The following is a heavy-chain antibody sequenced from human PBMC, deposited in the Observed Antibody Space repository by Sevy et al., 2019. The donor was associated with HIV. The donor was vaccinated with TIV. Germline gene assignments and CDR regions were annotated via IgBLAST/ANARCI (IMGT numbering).Heavy chain of an antibody. CDR1: GFLFGTHA. Sequence: GGSLRLSCAASGFLFGTHAMSWVRQAPVKGLEWVSAITSSASTTYYADSVKGRFTISRDNSKNTLYLQMNNLRAEDTAVYYCTKDAGWPLWGQGTLVTVSS. CDR3: TKDAGWPL. V-gene: IGHV3-23*01. CDR2: ITSSASTT. J-gene: IGHJ4*02. D-gene: IGHD3-9*01.